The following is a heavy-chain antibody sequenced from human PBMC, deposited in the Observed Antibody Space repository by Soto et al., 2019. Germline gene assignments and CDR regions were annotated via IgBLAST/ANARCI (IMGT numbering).Heavy chain of an antibody. D-gene: IGHD3-16*01. CDR2: ISAGGGAT. Sequence: EVQLLESGGGLVQPGGSLRLSCAASGFTFSSYAMSWVRQAPGKGLEWVSAISAGGGATYYADSVKGRFTISRDNSLNTLYLQMNSLRAEDTAVYYCAKLFSYYIWGSYLRYFDHWGQGTLVTVSS. J-gene: IGHJ4*02. CDR1: GFTFSSYA. CDR3: AKLFSYYIWGSYLRYFDH. V-gene: IGHV3-23*01.